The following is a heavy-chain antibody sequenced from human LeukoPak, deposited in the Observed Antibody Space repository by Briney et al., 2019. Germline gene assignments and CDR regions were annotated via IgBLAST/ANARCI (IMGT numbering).Heavy chain of an antibody. CDR3: ARESITGTTGLDY. CDR2: IYYSGST. D-gene: IGHD1-20*01. V-gene: IGHV4-61*08. J-gene: IGHJ4*02. Sequence: SETLSLTCTVSGGSISSGGYYWSWIRQHPGKGLEWIGYIYYSGSTNYNPSLKSRVTISVDTSKNQFSLKLSSVTAADTAVYYCARESITGTTGLDYWGQGTLVTVSS. CDR1: GGSISSGGYY.